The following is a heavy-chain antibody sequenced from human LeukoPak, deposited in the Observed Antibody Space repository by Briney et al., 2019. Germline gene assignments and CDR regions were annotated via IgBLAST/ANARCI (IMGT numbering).Heavy chain of an antibody. CDR2: ISYDGSNK. Sequence: GGSLRLSCAASGFTFSSYAMHWVRQAPGKGLEWVAVISYDGSNKYYADSVKGRFPISRDNSKNTLYLQMNSLRAEDTAVYYCARGGNYDFWSGYYTGDAFDIWGQGTMVTVSS. V-gene: IGHV3-30*04. CDR1: GFTFSSYA. CDR3: ARGGNYDFWSGYYTGDAFDI. J-gene: IGHJ3*02. D-gene: IGHD3-3*01.